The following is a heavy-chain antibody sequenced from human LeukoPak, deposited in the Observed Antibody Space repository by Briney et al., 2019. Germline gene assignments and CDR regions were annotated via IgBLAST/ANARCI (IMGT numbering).Heavy chain of an antibody. Sequence: GASVKVSCKVSGYTLTELSMHWVRQAPGKGLEWMGGFDPEDGETTYAQKFQGRVTMTRDTSTSTVYMELSSLRSEDTAVYYCASYSGYGDYWGQGTLVTVSS. V-gene: IGHV1-24*01. CDR1: GYTLTELS. CDR3: ASYSGYGDY. D-gene: IGHD5-12*01. CDR2: FDPEDGET. J-gene: IGHJ4*02.